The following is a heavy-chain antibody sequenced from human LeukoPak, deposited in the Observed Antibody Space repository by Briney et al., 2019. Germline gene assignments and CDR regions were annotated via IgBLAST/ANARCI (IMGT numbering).Heavy chain of an antibody. CDR2: IYSGGAT. D-gene: IGHD2-2*01. Sequence: GGSLRLSCAASGFIVSSNYMSWVRQAPGKGLEWVSVIYSGGATHYADSVKGRFTISRDNSKNTLFLQMNSLRAEDTAVYYCALGRDCSSSSCASDPFDYWGQGTLVTVSS. V-gene: IGHV3-53*01. CDR1: GFIVSSNY. CDR3: ALGRDCSSSSCASDPFDY. J-gene: IGHJ4*02.